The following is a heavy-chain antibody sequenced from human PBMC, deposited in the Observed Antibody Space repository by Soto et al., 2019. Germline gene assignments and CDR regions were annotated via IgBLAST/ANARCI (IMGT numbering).Heavy chain of an antibody. CDR3: AKSSSWTDYYYGMDV. CDR2: ISYDGSNK. D-gene: IGHD6-13*01. Sequence: QVQLVESGGGVVQPGRSLRLSCAASGFTFSSYGMHWVRQAPGKGLEWVAVISYDGSNKYYADSVKGRFTISRDNSKNTLYLQMNSLRAEDTAVYYCAKSSSWTDYYYGMDVW. V-gene: IGHV3-30*18. CDR1: GFTFSSYG. J-gene: IGHJ6*01.